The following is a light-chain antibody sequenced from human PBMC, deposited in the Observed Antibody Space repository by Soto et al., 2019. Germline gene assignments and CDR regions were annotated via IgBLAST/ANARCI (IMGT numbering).Light chain of an antibody. CDR1: SSNIGSTR. CDR3: AAWDNSLNGYV. V-gene: IGLV1-44*01. J-gene: IGLJ1*01. CDR2: SDN. Sequence: QSVLTQPPSASGTPGQRVGISCSGASSNIGSTRANWYRQLPGTAPKLLIYSDNQRPSGVPDRFSGSKSGTSASLAISGLQSEDEADYYCAAWDNSLNGYVFGTGTKLTVL.